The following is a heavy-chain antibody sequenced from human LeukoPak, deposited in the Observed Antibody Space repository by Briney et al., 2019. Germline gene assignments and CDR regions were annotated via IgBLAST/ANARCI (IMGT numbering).Heavy chain of an antibody. V-gene: IGHV4-34*01. Sequence: SETLSLTCAVYGGSFSGYYSSWIRQPPGKGLEWIGEINHSGSTNYNPSLKSRVTISVDTSKNQFSLKLSSVTAADTAVYYCARVDITAAGTRWVDYWGQGTLVTVSS. CDR1: GGSFSGYY. D-gene: IGHD6-13*01. CDR2: INHSGST. CDR3: ARVDITAAGTRWVDY. J-gene: IGHJ4*02.